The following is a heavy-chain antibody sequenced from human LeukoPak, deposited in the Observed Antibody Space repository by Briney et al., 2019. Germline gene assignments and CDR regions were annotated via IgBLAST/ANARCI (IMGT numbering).Heavy chain of an antibody. CDR1: GYTFPGYY. J-gene: IGHJ4*02. D-gene: IGHD3-22*01. CDR3: ARGVSHYYDSSGSELDY. V-gene: IGHV1-8*02. Sequence: WASVKVSCKASGYTFPGYYIHWVRQVPGQGLEWMGWMNPNSGNTGYAQKFQGGVTMTRNTSISTAYMELSSLRSEDTAVYYCARGVSHYYDSSGSELDYWGQGTLVTVSS. CDR2: MNPNSGNT.